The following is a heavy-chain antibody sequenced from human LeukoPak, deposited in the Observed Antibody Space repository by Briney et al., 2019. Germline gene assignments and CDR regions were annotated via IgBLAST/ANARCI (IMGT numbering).Heavy chain of an antibody. Sequence: GGSLRLSCAASGFTFSSYWMTWVRQAPGKGLEWVANIKQDGSEKYYVDSVKGRFTISRDNAKNSLYLQMNSLRAEDTAVYYCAREGVGATYNYYGMDVWGQGTTVTVSS. CDR3: AREGVGATYNYYGMDV. V-gene: IGHV3-7*01. D-gene: IGHD1-26*01. CDR1: GFTFSSYW. CDR2: IKQDGSEK. J-gene: IGHJ6*02.